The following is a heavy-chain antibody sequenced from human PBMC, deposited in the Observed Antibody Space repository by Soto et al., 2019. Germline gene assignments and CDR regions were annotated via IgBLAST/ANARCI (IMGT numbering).Heavy chain of an antibody. CDR2: IYYSGST. Sequence: SETLSLTCTVSGGSISSSSYYWGWIRQPPGKGLEWIGSIYYSGSTYYNPSLKSRVTISVDTSKNQFSLKLSSVTAADTAVYYCARQDYDWYFALWGRGTLLTVS. V-gene: IGHV4-39*01. J-gene: IGHJ2*01. CDR3: ARQDYDWYFAL. D-gene: IGHD4-17*01. CDR1: GGSISSSSYY.